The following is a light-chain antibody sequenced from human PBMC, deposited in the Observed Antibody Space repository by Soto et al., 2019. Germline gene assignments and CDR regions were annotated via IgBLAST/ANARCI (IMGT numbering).Light chain of an antibody. Sequence: DIVMTQSPDSLAVSLGERATINCKSSQSVFYSSNNKNYLAWYQQKPGQPPKLLIYWASTRESGVPDRFSGSGSGTNFTLTISILQAEDVAVYYCHQYYSTPWTFGQGAKVEIK. J-gene: IGKJ1*01. CDR1: QSVFYSSNNKNY. V-gene: IGKV4-1*01. CDR3: HQYYSTPWT. CDR2: WAS.